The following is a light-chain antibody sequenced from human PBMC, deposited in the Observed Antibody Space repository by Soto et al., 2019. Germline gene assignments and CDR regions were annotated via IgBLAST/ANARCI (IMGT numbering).Light chain of an antibody. J-gene: IGKJ5*01. CDR2: DAS. CDR1: QSVSSK. Sequence: EIVMTQSPATLSVSPGARAPLSCRASQSVSSKLAWYQQKPGQAPRLLIYDASNRATGIPARFSGSGSGTDFTLTISSLESEDFAVYYCQQRSNFITFGQGTRLEIK. CDR3: QQRSNFIT. V-gene: IGKV3-11*01.